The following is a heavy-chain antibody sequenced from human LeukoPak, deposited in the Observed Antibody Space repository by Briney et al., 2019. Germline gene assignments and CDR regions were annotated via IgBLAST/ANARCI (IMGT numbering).Heavy chain of an antibody. CDR3: ARAIRFRFGARRTNWFDP. D-gene: IGHD6-6*01. CDR1: GYTFTSHD. V-gene: IGHV1-8*01. Sequence: ASVKVSCKASGYTFTSHDINWVRQATGQGLEWMGWMNPNSGNTGYAQKFQGRVTMTRNTSISTAYMELSSLRSEDTAVYYCARAIRFRFGARRTNWFDPWGQGTLVTVSS. CDR2: MNPNSGNT. J-gene: IGHJ5*02.